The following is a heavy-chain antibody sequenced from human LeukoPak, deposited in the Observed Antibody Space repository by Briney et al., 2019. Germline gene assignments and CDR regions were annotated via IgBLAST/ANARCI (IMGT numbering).Heavy chain of an antibody. V-gene: IGHV4-39*07. D-gene: IGHD6-13*01. Sequence: NTSETLSLTCTVSGGSISSSSYYWGWIRQPPGKGLEWIGSIYYSGSTYYNPSLKSRVTISVDTSKNQFSLKLSSVTAADTAVYYCARDGSSSWYPHYYYYYMDVWGKGTTVTVSS. CDR3: ARDGSSSWYPHYYYYYMDV. CDR1: GGSISSSSYY. J-gene: IGHJ6*03. CDR2: IYYSGST.